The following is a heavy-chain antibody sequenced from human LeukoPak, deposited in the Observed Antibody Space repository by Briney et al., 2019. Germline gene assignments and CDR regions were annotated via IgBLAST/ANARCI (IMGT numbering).Heavy chain of an antibody. CDR1: GGSISSYY. J-gene: IGHJ5*02. Sequence: SETLSLTCTVSGGSISSYYWSWIRQPPGKGLEWIGYIYYSGSTNYNPSLKSRVTISVDTSKNQFSLKLSSVTAADTAVYYCAREMIVVEGPTNWFDPWGQGTLVTVSS. CDR3: AREMIVVEGPTNWFDP. D-gene: IGHD3-22*01. V-gene: IGHV4-59*01. CDR2: IYYSGST.